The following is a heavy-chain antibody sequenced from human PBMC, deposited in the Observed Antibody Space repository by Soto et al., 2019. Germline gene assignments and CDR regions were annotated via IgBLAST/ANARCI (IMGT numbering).Heavy chain of an antibody. V-gene: IGHV3-23*01. Sequence: EVQLLESGGGLVQPGGSLRLSCAASGFTFSSYAMSWVRQAPGKGLEWVSAISGSGGSTYYADSVKRRFTISRDNSKDTLYLQMNSLRAEDTAVYYCAKDGAATPLNLRYNKHDYWGQGTLVTVSS. J-gene: IGHJ4*02. CDR2: ISGSGGST. D-gene: IGHD2-15*01. CDR3: AKDGAATPLNLRYNKHDY. CDR1: GFTFSSYA.